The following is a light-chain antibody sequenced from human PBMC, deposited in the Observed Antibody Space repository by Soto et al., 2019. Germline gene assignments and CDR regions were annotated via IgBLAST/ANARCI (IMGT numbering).Light chain of an antibody. V-gene: IGLV2-23*01. CDR1: SSDVGSYNF. J-gene: IGLJ1*01. Sequence: QSALTQPASVSGSPGQSITISCTGTSSDVGSYNFVSWYQQYPGKVPKLMIYGGTKRPSGVSNRFSGSKSGNTASLTISGLQAEDEAGYYCFSYAGSTYVFGTGTKVTVL. CDR3: FSYAGSTYV. CDR2: GGT.